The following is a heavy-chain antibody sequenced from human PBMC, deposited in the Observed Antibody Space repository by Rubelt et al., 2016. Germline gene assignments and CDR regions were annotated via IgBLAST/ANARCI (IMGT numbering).Heavy chain of an antibody. Sequence: QLVESGGGLVQPGGSLRLSCSASGFTFSSCAMYWVRQAPGKGLEYVSGVSSNGGSTYYADSVKGRFTTSRDNSKNTLYLQMNSLRAEDTAVYYCAREERGGTGTTFYFDYWGQGTLVTVSS. J-gene: IGHJ4*02. CDR2: VSSNGGST. CDR3: AREERGGTGTTFYFDY. D-gene: IGHD1-1*01. CDR1: GFTFSSCA. V-gene: IGHV3-64*04.